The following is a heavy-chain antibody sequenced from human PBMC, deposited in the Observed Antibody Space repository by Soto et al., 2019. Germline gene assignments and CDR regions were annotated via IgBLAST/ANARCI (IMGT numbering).Heavy chain of an antibody. Sequence: PGGSLRLSCAASGFTFSNYGMHWVRQAPGKGLEWVAVISDDGVSKYYADSVQGRFTIPRDNSESAVFLQMNSLRPDDTALYFCARAYYFGSGTSYTLYYWGQGTQVTVSS. J-gene: IGHJ4*02. V-gene: IGHV3-30*03. CDR1: GFTFSNYG. CDR2: ISDDGVSK. CDR3: ARAYYFGSGTSYTLYY. D-gene: IGHD3-10*01.